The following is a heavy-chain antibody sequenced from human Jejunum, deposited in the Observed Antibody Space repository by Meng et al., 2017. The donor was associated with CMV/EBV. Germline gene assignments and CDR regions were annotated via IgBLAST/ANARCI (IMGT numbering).Heavy chain of an antibody. Sequence: SFAASGFTFSSDVMHWVRQAPGKGLVWVARISHDGTITTYVDSVKGRFTISRDNARNTLYLQMNSLRAEDTAVYYCARDRNWIFDYWGRGTLVTVSS. J-gene: IGHJ4*02. CDR3: ARDRNWIFDY. V-gene: IGHV3-74*03. D-gene: IGHD1-1*01. CDR2: ISHDGTIT. CDR1: GFTFSSDV.